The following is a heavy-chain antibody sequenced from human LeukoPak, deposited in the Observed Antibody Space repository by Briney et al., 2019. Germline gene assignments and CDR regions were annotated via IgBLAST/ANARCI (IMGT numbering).Heavy chain of an antibody. D-gene: IGHD1-1*01. Sequence: GSLRLSCAASGFTFSDYGMSWVRQAPGKGLELVASINQDGSDNYFADSLRGRFTVSRDNAKSSLYLQLNSLRAEDAAVYYCAREGKRRLARDAFDIWGQGTMVTVSS. CDR2: INQDGSDN. J-gene: IGHJ3*02. CDR3: AREGKRRLARDAFDI. V-gene: IGHV3-7*01. CDR1: GFTFSDYG.